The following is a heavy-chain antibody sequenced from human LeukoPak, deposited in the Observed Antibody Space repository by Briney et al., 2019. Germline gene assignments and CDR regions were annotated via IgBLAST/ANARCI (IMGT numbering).Heavy chain of an antibody. Sequence: SETLSLTCAVYGGSFSGYYWSWIRQPPGKGLEWIGEINHSGSTNYNPSLKSRVTISVDTSKNQFSLKLSSVTAADTAVYYCARGEVNLAYCGGDCYPKEEFDYWGQGTLVTVSS. CDR1: GGSFSGYY. V-gene: IGHV4-34*01. D-gene: IGHD2-21*02. CDR2: INHSGST. CDR3: ARGEVNLAYCGGDCYPKEEFDY. J-gene: IGHJ4*02.